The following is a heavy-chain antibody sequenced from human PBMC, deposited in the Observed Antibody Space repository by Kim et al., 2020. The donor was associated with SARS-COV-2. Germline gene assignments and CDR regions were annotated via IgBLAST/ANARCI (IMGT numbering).Heavy chain of an antibody. Sequence: ASVKVSCQASGYTSTIFDINWVRQAPGQGLEWMGRMNPSSGDTDYEERFQGRVTMSRDTSTNTAYMELSRLTSDDTAIYFCTRGRGVGAGLVAASRTSRKSWFDRWSQGTLVTVSA. CDR3: TRGRGVGAGLVAASRTSRKSWFDR. D-gene: IGHD2-15*01. V-gene: IGHV1-8*01. J-gene: IGHJ5*02. CDR1: GYTSTIFD. CDR2: MNPSSGDT.